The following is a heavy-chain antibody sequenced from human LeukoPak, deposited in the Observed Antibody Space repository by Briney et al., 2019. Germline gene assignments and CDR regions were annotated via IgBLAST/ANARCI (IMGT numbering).Heavy chain of an antibody. Sequence: SETLSLTCTVSGGSFSSGSYYWSWIRQPPGKGLEWTGYIYYSGSTNYNPSLKSRVTISVDTSKNQFSLKLSSVTAADTAVYYCARAPYCSGGSCRHTYFDYWGQGTLVTVSS. V-gene: IGHV4-61*01. CDR2: IYYSGST. D-gene: IGHD2-15*01. J-gene: IGHJ4*02. CDR1: GGSFSSGSYY. CDR3: ARAPYCSGGSCRHTYFDY.